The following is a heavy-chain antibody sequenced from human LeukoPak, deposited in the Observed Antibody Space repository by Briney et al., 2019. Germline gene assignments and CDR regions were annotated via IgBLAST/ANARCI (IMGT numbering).Heavy chain of an antibody. CDR1: GYSFPNYW. V-gene: IGHV5-51*01. Sequence: GESLKISCKGSGYSFPNYWIAWVRQMPGKGLEWMGIIYPGDSDTRYSPSFQGQVTISADKSISIAYLQWSSLKASDTAMYYCATRYCSSTSCYRAFDIWGQGTMVTVSS. CDR3: ATRYCSSTSCYRAFDI. CDR2: IYPGDSDT. J-gene: IGHJ3*02. D-gene: IGHD2-2*01.